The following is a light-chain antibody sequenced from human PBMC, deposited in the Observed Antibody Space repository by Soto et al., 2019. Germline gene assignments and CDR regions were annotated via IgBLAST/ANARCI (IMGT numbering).Light chain of an antibody. V-gene: IGKV1-5*03. CDR3: QQVKSYPLT. CDR2: KAS. J-gene: IGKJ4*01. Sequence: DIQIIHSPSTLSASVLCTVTITCRASQTISSWLAWYQQKPGKAPKLLIYKASTLKSGVPSRFSGSGSGTEFTLTISSLQPEDFATYYCQQVKSYPLTFGGGTKVDIK. CDR1: QTISSW.